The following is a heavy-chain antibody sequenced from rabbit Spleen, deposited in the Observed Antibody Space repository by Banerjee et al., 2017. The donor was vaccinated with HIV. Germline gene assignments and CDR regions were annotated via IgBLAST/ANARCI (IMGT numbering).Heavy chain of an antibody. CDR2: IYSTNGKI. J-gene: IGHJ6*01. CDR1: GFSFSSSDY. CDR3: ASDVR. Sequence: QSLEESGGDLVKPGASLTLTCTASGFSFSSSDYICWVRQAPGKGLEWIASIYSTNGKIYYATWAKGRFTISKASSAAVTLQMTSLTAADTATYFCASDVRWGPGTLVTVS. V-gene: IGHV1S40*01.